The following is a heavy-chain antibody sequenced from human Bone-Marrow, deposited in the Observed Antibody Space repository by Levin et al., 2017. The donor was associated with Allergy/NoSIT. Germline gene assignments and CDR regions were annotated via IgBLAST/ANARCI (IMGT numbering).Heavy chain of an antibody. D-gene: IGHD5-12*01. CDR2: IYYSGST. V-gene: IGHV4-39*07. J-gene: IGHJ6*02. Sequence: SPTLSLTCTVSGGSISSSSYYWGWIRQPPGKGLEWIGTIYYSGSTYYNPSLKSRVTISIDMSKNQFSLKLSSVTAADTAVYYCAREVAYDGPSDYSGMDVWDQGTTVTVSS. CDR1: GGSISSSSYY. CDR3: AREVAYDGPSDYSGMDV.